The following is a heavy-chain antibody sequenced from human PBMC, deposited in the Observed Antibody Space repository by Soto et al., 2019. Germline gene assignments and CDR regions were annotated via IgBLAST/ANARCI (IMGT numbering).Heavy chain of an antibody. Sequence: EAQLLESGGGLVQPGGSLRLSCAPSGFTFSNYAMAWVRQAPGKGLEWMGIIYLGDSDIRYSPSYQGHVTISADKSITTAYLQWSSLKASDTAMYYCARLPRRDGYNPDAFHMWGQGTMVTVSS. J-gene: IGHJ3*02. CDR3: ARLPRRDGYNPDAFHM. D-gene: IGHD5-12*01. V-gene: IGHV5-51*01. CDR2: IYLGDSDI. CDR1: GFTFSNYA.